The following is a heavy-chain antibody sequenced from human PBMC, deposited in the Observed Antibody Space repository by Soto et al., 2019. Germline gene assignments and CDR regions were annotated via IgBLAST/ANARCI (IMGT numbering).Heavy chain of an antibody. CDR2: ISYSGST. Sequence: PSETLSLTCRVSGDSISSTTYNLAWIRQAPGKGLEWIGSISYSGSTFYKPSLQSRVTLSLDTSKNQFSLRLSSVTAADTAVYYCARNCDLWSGYYLRYFDYWGQGTLVTVSS. CDR3: ARNCDLWSGYYLRYFDY. D-gene: IGHD3-3*01. CDR1: GDSISSTTYN. J-gene: IGHJ4*02. V-gene: IGHV4-39*01.